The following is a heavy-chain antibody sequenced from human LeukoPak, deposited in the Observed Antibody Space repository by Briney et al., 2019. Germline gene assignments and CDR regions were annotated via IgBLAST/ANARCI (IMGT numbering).Heavy chain of an antibody. CDR3: ANAHTGIAAAGMGY. Sequence: PGGSLRLSCAVSGFTFSTYAMSWVRQAPGKGLVWVSTISGSGASTYYTDSVKGRFTISRDNSKNTLYLQMNSLRAEDTAVYYCANAHTGIAAAGMGYWGQGTLVTVSS. CDR1: GFTFSTYA. CDR2: ISGSGAST. J-gene: IGHJ4*02. D-gene: IGHD6-13*01. V-gene: IGHV3-23*01.